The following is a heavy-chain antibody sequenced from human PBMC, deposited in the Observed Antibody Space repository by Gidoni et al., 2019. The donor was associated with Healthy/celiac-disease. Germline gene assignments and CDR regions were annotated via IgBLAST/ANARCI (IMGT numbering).Heavy chain of an antibody. V-gene: IGHV4-34*01. J-gene: IGHJ4*02. CDR2: INHSGST. Sequence: QVQLQQWGAGLLKPSETLSLTCAVYGGSFSGYYWSWIRQPPGKGLEWIGEINHSGSTNYNPSLKSRVTISVDTSKNQFSLKLSSVTAADTAVYYCARWGTNYDFWRRGGFDYWGQGTLVTVSS. CDR3: ARWGTNYDFWRRGGFDY. D-gene: IGHD3-3*01. CDR1: GGSFSGYY.